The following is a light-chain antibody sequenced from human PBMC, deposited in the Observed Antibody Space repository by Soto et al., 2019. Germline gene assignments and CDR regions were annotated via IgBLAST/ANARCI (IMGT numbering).Light chain of an antibody. Sequence: DIQMTQSPSSLSASVGDRVTITCRASQRIVTYLNWYQQKPGKAPNLLIYAASSLQTGVTSRFSGSGSGTDFTLTISSLQPEYFATYCWQLSYSPLLFTFGPGTTVDI. J-gene: IGKJ3*01. V-gene: IGKV1-39*01. CDR1: QRIVTY. CDR3: QLSYSPLLFT. CDR2: AAS.